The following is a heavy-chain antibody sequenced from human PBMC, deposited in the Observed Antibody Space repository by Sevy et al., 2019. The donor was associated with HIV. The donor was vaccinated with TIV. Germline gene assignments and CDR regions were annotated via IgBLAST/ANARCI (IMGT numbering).Heavy chain of an antibody. CDR1: GFTFSTYS. J-gene: IGHJ6*02. CDR2: ISSSSSTI. CDR3: ARVPSTGRYGMDV. V-gene: IGHV3-48*01. Sequence: GWSLRLSCAASGFTFSTYSMNWVRQAPGKGLEWVSYISSSSSTIYYAYSVRGRFTISRDNAKNSLYLQMNSLRADDTAVYYCARVPSTGRYGMDVWGQGTTVTVSS. D-gene: IGHD3-10*01.